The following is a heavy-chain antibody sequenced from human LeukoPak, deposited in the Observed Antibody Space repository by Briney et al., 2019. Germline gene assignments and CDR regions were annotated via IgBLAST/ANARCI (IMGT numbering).Heavy chain of an antibody. Sequence: PSETLSLTCAVSAGSICNSYCSWARQPPGKGLQFIGYISTGGDINYNPSLRSRATMSINPSNNQLSLTLTWVTTADTAVYFCVRGPGRGYDLEPWGQGSLVTVSS. CDR1: AGSICNSY. CDR3: VRGPGRGYDLEP. CDR2: ISTGGDI. J-gene: IGHJ5*02. V-gene: IGHV4-4*08. D-gene: IGHD3-22*01.